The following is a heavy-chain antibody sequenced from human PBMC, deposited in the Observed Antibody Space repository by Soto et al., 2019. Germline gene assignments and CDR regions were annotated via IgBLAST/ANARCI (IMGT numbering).Heavy chain of an antibody. J-gene: IGHJ5*02. V-gene: IGHV4-59*01. CDR3: AREYLRWLDP. CDR1: CASLNNYH. CDR2: IYHSGTT. Sequence: ASETLSPTCTFSCASLNNYHWGSVRQPPRKGVEGVGYIYHSGTTTYNPSVKSRVNMSIDTSNNQLSLRLSSVTAADTAVYYCAREYLRWLDPWGQGTLVTVSS. D-gene: IGHD3-9*01.